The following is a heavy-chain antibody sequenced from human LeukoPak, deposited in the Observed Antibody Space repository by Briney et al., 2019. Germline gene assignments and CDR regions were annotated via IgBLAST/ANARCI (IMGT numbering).Heavy chain of an antibody. D-gene: IGHD2-2*01. CDR2: TYYRSKWYN. V-gene: IGHV6-1*01. Sequence: SQTLSLTCAISGDSVSSNSAAWNWIRQSPSRGLEWLGRTYYRSKWYNDYAVSVKSRITINPDTSKNQFSLQLNSVTPEDTAVYYCARDACSSTSCYRSLDYWGQGTLVTVSS. J-gene: IGHJ4*02. CDR1: GDSVSSNSAA. CDR3: ARDACSSTSCYRSLDY.